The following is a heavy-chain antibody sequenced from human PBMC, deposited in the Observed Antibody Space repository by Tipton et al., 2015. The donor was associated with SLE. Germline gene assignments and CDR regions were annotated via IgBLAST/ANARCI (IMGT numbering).Heavy chain of an antibody. D-gene: IGHD5-18*01. CDR1: GDSITRGNYY. CDR3: ARTNLLPYRVYFDS. J-gene: IGHJ4*02. Sequence: TLSLTCTVSGDSITRGNYYWTWIRQPAGKGLEWIGRFFSSESTDYNPSLKSRVTISLDTSNNQFSLRLSSVTAADTAVYYCARTNLLPYRVYFDSWGQGTLVTVSS. V-gene: IGHV4-61*02. CDR2: FFSSEST.